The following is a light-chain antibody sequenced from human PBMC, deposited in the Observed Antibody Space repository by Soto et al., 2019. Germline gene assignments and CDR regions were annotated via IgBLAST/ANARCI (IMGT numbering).Light chain of an antibody. CDR1: SSDFSRYNY. Sequence: QFVQTQPASVSGSPGQSITISCTGTSSDFSRYNYVSWYQQYPGKVPKLLIYHVSDRPSGVYNRFSGCKSGNAASLTISGLQPEDVADSFCPSLTTSEPHVFGPGTKV. J-gene: IGLJ1*01. V-gene: IGLV2-14*03. CDR3: PSLTTSEPHV. CDR2: HVS.